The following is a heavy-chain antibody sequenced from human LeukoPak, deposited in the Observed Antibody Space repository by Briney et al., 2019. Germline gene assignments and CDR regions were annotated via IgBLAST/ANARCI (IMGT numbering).Heavy chain of an antibody. V-gene: IGHV3-30*02. CDR1: GFNFSSYG. Sequence: GGSLRLSCAASGFNFSSYGMHWVRQAPGKGLEWVAFIRYDGSNKYYADSVKGRFTISRDNSKNTLYLQMNSLRAEDTAVYYCAKDLYGSGSAFDYWGQGTLVTVSS. D-gene: IGHD3-10*01. CDR3: AKDLYGSGSAFDY. CDR2: IRYDGSNK. J-gene: IGHJ4*02.